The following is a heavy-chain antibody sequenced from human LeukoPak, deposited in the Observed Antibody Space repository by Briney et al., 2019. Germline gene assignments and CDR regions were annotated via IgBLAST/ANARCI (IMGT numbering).Heavy chain of an antibody. Sequence: GGSLRLSCAASGFTFSSYAMSWVRQAPGKGLEWVSGISWNSGSIGYADSVEGRFTISRDNAKNSLYLQMNSLRAEDTALYYCAKPGWEWGQGTLVTVSS. D-gene: IGHD1-26*01. CDR3: AKPGWE. J-gene: IGHJ4*02. CDR2: ISWNSGSI. V-gene: IGHV3-9*01. CDR1: GFTFSSYA.